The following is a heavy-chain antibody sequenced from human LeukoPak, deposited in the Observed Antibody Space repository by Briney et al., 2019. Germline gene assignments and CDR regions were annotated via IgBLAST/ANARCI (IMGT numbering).Heavy chain of an antibody. V-gene: IGHV4-34*01. CDR3: ARPQLHDYYYYYMDV. D-gene: IGHD5-18*01. CDR1: GGSFSGYY. Sequence: SETLSLTCAVYGGSFSGYYWSWIRQPPGKGLEWIGEINHSGSTNYNPSLKSRVTISVDTSKNQFSLKLSSVTAADTAVYYCARPQLHDYYYYYMDVWGKGTTVTVSS. CDR2: INHSGST. J-gene: IGHJ6*03.